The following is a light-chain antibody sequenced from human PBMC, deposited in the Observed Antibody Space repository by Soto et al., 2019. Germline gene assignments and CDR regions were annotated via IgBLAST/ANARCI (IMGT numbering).Light chain of an antibody. V-gene: IGKV3-20*01. CDR1: QRVSSTP. CDR3: QQYRT. Sequence: EKELTQSPGTLSLSPGQRSTLACRARQRVSSTPLAWYQQKPGQAPRLLIDGTSARATGIPDRFRGSGSGTDVPLTISRLEPEDIAVYYCQQYRTFGDVIKVDIK. CDR2: GTS. J-gene: IGKJ1*01.